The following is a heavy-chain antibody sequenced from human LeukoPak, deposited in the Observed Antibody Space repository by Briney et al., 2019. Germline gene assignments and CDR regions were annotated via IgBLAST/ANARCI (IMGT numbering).Heavy chain of an antibody. CDR3: IAMIREVGY. CDR1: GFTFSDHY. J-gene: IGHJ4*02. CDR2: TRNKAERYTT. Sequence: GGSLRLSCAASGFTFSDHYTDWVRQAPGKGLEWVGRTRNKAERYTTEYAASVKGRFTISRDYSKNSLYLQMNSLKTEDTAVYYCIAMIREVGYWGQGTLVTVSS. D-gene: IGHD3-10*01. V-gene: IGHV3-72*01.